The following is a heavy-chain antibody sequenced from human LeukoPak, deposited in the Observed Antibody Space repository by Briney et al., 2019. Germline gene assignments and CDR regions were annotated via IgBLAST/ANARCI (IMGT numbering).Heavy chain of an antibody. V-gene: IGHV1-69*13. CDR3: ARGAGYNYPYYFDY. Sequence: ASVKVSCKASGGTFSSYAISWVRQAPGQGLEWMGGIIPIFGTANYAQKFQGRVTITADESTSTAYMELSSLRSEDTAVYYCARGAGYNYPYYFDYWGQGTLVTVSS. D-gene: IGHD5-24*01. J-gene: IGHJ4*02. CDR1: GGTFSSYA. CDR2: IIPIFGTA.